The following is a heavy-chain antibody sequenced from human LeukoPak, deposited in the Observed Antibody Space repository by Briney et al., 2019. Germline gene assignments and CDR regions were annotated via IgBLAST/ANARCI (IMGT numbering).Heavy chain of an antibody. V-gene: IGHV3-30*04. CDR3: VRARAGGLDY. J-gene: IGHJ4*02. D-gene: IGHD3-16*01. CDR2: LSFDGAHK. Sequence: PERSLRLSCAAPGFTFRHYAVHWVRQAPGRGLEWVAVLSFDGAHKYYAESVKGRFTISKDNSNNTLFLQMDSLRLEDTALYCCVRARAGGLDYWGQGTLVTVSS. CDR1: GFTFRHYA.